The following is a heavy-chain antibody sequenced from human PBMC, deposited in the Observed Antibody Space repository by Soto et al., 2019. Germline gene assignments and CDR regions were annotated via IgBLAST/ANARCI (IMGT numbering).Heavy chain of an antibody. CDR3: ARVQAFDDYGGFDY. CDR1: GYTFTDFY. CDR2: INPNSGGT. Sequence: QVQLVQSGAEVKKPGASVKVSCKASGYTFTDFYLHWVRQAPGQGLEWMGWINPNSGGTNYAQNFQGRITMTRDTSTSTAYMELSRLKSDDTAVYYCARVQAFDDYGGFDYWGQGTLVTVSS. J-gene: IGHJ4*02. V-gene: IGHV1-2*02. D-gene: IGHD4-17*01.